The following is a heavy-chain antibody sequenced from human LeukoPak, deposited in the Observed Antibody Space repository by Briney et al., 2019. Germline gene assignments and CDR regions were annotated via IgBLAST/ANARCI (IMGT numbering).Heavy chain of an antibody. CDR2: IYYSGSI. J-gene: IGHJ4*02. Sequence: SETLSLTCTVSGGSTSSYYWSLIRQPPGKGLEWIGYIYYSGSINYNPSLKSRVTISVDTSRNQFSMKLNSVTAADTAVYYCAGSGGLANQGAVFDYWGQGTLVTVSS. V-gene: IGHV4-59*01. CDR3: AGSGGLANQGAVFDY. CDR1: GGSTSSYY. D-gene: IGHD3-10*01.